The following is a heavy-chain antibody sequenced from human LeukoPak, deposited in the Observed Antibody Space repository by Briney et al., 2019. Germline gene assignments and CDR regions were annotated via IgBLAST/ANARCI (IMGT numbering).Heavy chain of an antibody. D-gene: IGHD6-13*01. CDR3: ARGTWYSSSWYTAFDI. V-gene: IGHV4-34*01. CDR1: GGSFSVYY. CDR2: INHSGST. Sequence: SSETLSLTCAVYGGSFSVYYWSWIRQPPGKGLEWIGEINHSGSTNYNPSLKSRVTISVDTSKNQFSLKLSSVTAADTAVYYCARGTWYSSSWYTAFDIWGQGTMVTVSS. J-gene: IGHJ3*02.